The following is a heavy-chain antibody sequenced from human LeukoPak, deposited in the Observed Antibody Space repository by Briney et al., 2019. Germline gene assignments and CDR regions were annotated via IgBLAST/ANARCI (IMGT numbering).Heavy chain of an antibody. CDR1: GYTFTSYD. Sequence: ASVKVSCKXSGYTFTSYDINWVRQSTGQGLEWMGWMNPNSGNTGYAQKFQGRVTMTRNTSISTAYMELSSLRSEDTAVYYCARGGPMGTGVDYWGQGTLVTVSS. V-gene: IGHV1-8*01. CDR3: ARGGPMGTGVDY. J-gene: IGHJ4*02. CDR2: MNPNSGNT. D-gene: IGHD7-27*01.